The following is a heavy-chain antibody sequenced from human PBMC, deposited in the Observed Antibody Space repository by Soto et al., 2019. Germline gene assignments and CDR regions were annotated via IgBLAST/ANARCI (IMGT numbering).Heavy chain of an antibody. J-gene: IGHJ4*02. CDR2: IYHSGST. CDR3: ARENNVLPGGYFDY. V-gene: IGHV4-30-2*01. Sequence: QLQLQESGSGLVKPSQTLSLTCAVSGGSISSCGYSWSLIRQPPGKGLEWIGYIYHSGSTYYNPSLKSRVTISVDRSKNQFSLKLSSVTAADTAVYYCARENNVLPGGYFDYWGQGTLVTVSS. D-gene: IGHD3-10*01. CDR1: GGSISSCGYS.